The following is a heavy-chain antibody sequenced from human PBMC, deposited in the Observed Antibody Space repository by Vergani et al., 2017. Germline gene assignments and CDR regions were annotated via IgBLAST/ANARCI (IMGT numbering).Heavy chain of an antibody. D-gene: IGHD4-17*01. CDR3: ARGTVTLNYYYYGMDV. CDR1: GYTFTAYY. CDR2: ISPDGFST. V-gene: IGHV1-46*01. J-gene: IGHJ6*02. Sequence: QVQLVQSGAEVGKPGASVKISCKASGYTFTAYYIHWVRQAPEQGLEWVGVISPDGFSTFYAQKFQGRVTITADESTSTAYMELSSLRSEDTAVYYCARGTVTLNYYYYGMDVWGQGTTVTVSS.